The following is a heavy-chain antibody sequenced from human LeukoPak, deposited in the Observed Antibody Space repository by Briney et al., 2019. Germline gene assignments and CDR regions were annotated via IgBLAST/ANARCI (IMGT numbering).Heavy chain of an antibody. CDR2: ISYDGSNK. V-gene: IGHV3-30*03. D-gene: IGHD4-23*01. CDR1: GFTFSSYG. J-gene: IGHJ3*02. Sequence: PGRSLRLSCAASGFTFSSYGMHWVRQAPGKGLEWVAVISYDGSNKYYADSVKGRFTISRENAKNSLYLQMNSLRAGDTAVYYCARGLTTVVTFRDDDAFDIWGQGTMVTVSS. CDR3: ARGLTTVVTFRDDDAFDI.